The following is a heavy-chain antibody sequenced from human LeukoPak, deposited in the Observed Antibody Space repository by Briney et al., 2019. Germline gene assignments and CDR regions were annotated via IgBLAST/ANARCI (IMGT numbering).Heavy chain of an antibody. V-gene: IGHV1-18*01. CDR2: ISAYNGNT. CDR1: GYTFTSYG. D-gene: IGHD3-10*01. J-gene: IGHJ4*02. Sequence: ASVKVSCKASGYTFTSYGISWVRQAPGQGLEWMGWISAYNGNTNYAQKLQGRVTMTTDTSTSTAYMELRSLRSDDTAVYYCARDAKYYYGSGSYYTPPSPSFDYWGQGTLVTVSS. CDR3: ARDAKYYYGSGSYYTPPSPSFDY.